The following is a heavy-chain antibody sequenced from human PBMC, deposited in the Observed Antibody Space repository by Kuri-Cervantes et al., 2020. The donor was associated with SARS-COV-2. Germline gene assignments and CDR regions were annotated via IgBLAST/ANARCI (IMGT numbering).Heavy chain of an antibody. CDR1: GYSISSGYY. Sequence: GSLRLSCAVSGYSISSGYYWGWIRQPPGKGLEWIGSIYYSGSTYYNPSLKSRVTISVDTSKNQFSLKLSSVTAADTAVYYCARDGWGSSFDYWGQGTLVTVSS. J-gene: IGHJ4*02. D-gene: IGHD7-27*01. CDR2: IYYSGST. V-gene: IGHV4-38-2*02. CDR3: ARDGWGSSFDY.